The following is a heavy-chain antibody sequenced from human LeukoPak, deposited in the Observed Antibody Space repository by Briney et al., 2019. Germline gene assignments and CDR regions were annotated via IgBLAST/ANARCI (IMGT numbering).Heavy chain of an antibody. V-gene: IGHV1-46*01. CDR3: ARDYSGSYRPHDAFDI. Sequence: ASVKVSCKASGYTFTSYYMHWVRQAPGQGLEWMGIINPSGGSTGYAQKFQGRVTMTRDTSTSTYYMELSSLRSEDTAVYYCARDYSGSYRPHDAFDIWGQGTMVTVSS. CDR2: INPSGGST. J-gene: IGHJ3*02. D-gene: IGHD1-26*01. CDR1: GYTFTSYY.